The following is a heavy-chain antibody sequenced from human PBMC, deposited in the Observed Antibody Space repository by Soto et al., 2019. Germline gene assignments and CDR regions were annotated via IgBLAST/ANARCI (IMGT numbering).Heavy chain of an antibody. CDR1: GYTLTELS. Sequence: ASVKGSCKVSGYTLTELSMHWVRQAPGKGXEWMGGFDPEDGETIYAQKFQGRVTMTEDTSTDTAYMELSSLRSEDTAVYYCATGLADYRYYYDSSGYYNLDYWGQGTLVTVSS. J-gene: IGHJ4*02. CDR3: ATGLADYRYYYDSSGYYNLDY. CDR2: FDPEDGET. D-gene: IGHD3-22*01. V-gene: IGHV1-24*01.